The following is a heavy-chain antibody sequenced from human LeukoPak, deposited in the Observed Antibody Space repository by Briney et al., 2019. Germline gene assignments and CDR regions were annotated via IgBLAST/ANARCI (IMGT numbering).Heavy chain of an antibody. V-gene: IGHV1-69*04. CDR3: ARDQPHMVRGVNWFDP. CDR1: GGTFSSYA. CDR2: IIPILGIA. D-gene: IGHD3-10*01. Sequence: GASVKVSCKASGGTFSSYAISWVRQAPGQGLEWMGRIIPILGIANYAQKFQGRVTITADKSTSTAYMELSSLRSEDTAVYYCARDQPHMVRGVNWFDPWGQGTLVTVSS. J-gene: IGHJ5*02.